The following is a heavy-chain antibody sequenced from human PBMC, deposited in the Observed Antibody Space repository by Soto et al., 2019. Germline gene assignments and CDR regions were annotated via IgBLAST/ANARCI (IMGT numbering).Heavy chain of an antibody. V-gene: IGHV4-39*01. CDR3: XXXXXXXXXXDV. CDR1: GGSISSSSYY. CDR2: IYYSGST. J-gene: IGHJ6*02. Sequence: QLQLQESGPGLVKPSETLSLTCTVSGGSISSSSYYWGWIRQPPGKGLEWIGSIYYSGSTYYNPSLKSRXTIXVXMSQNQFSLKLSSVPAADTAXYYXXXXXXXXXXXDVWGQGTTVTVSS.